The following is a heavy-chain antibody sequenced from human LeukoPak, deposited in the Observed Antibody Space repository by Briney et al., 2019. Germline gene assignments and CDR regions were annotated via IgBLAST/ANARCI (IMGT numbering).Heavy chain of an antibody. CDR3: ARAGDSSGYYYDAFDI. CDR2: IIPILGIA. Sequence: ASVKVSCKASGGTFSSYAISWVRQAPGQGLEWMGRIIPILGIANYAQKFQGRVTITADKSTSTAYMELSSLRSEDTAVYYCARAGDSSGYYYDAFDIWGQGTMVTVSS. J-gene: IGHJ3*02. D-gene: IGHD3-22*01. V-gene: IGHV1-69*04. CDR1: GGTFSSYA.